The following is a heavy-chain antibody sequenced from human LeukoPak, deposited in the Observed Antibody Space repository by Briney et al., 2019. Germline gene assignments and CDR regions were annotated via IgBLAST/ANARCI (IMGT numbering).Heavy chain of an antibody. J-gene: IGHJ4*02. CDR3: ARVDFWSGYRGGGY. V-gene: IGHV1-8*03. D-gene: IGHD3-3*01. Sequence: ASVKVSCKASGYTFTSYDINWVRQATGQGLEWVGWMNPNSGNIGYAQKFQGRVTITRNTSISTAYMELSSLRSEDTAVYYCARVDFWSGYRGGGYWGQGTLVTVSS. CDR1: GYTFTSYD. CDR2: MNPNSGNI.